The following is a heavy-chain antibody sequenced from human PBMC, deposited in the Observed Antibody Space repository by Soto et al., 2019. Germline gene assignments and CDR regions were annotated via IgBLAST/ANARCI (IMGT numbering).Heavy chain of an antibody. CDR2: ISGSGGST. CDR3: AKDQSRDFWSGDYGMDV. J-gene: IGHJ6*02. V-gene: IGHV3-23*01. CDR1: GFTFSSYA. Sequence: GGSLRRTCAACGFTFSSYAMTWVRQAPGKGLEWVSAISGSGGSTYYADSVKRRFTISRDNSKNTLYLKINSLRAEETAVYYCAKDQSRDFWSGDYGMDVWGQGTTVTVSS. D-gene: IGHD3-3*01.